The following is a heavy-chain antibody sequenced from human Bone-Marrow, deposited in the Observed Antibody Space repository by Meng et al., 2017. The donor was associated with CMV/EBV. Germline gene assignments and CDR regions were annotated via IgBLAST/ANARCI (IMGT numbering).Heavy chain of an antibody. J-gene: IGHJ4*02. D-gene: IGHD1-26*01. CDR1: GFTFSSYW. V-gene: IGHV3-74*01. Sequence: GESLKISCAASGFTFSSYWMHWARQAPGKGQVWVSGINSAGSTTDYADSVKGRFTISRDNAKNTLYLQMNSLGAEDTAVYYCAKYAGASTKWYFDYWGQGTLVTVSS. CDR3: AKYAGASTKWYFDY. CDR2: INSAGSTT.